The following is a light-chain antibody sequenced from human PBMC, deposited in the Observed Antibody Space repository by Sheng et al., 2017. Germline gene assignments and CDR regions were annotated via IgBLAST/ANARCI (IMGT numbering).Light chain of an antibody. Sequence: EIVMTQSPATLSLSPGERATLSCRASQSVSSTYFSCYQQKPGQAPRLLIYGASTRATGFPANFSGSGSGTDFTLSISSLQPEDFATYYCQQSYRTPWTFGQGTKVEIK. CDR2: GAS. CDR1: QSVSSTY. V-gene: IGKV3D-7*01. J-gene: IGKJ1*01. CDR3: QQSYRTPWT.